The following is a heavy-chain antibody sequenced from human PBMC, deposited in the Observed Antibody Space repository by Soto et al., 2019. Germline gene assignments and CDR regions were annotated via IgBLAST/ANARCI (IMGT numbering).Heavy chain of an antibody. V-gene: IGHV3-23*01. CDR3: AKRRGAGGHFDY. Sequence: VGSLRLSCAASGFTFSSYAMGWVRQGPGKGLEWVAVVSIGGSTHYADSVRGRFTISRDNSKNTLSLQMNSLTAEDTAVYFCAKRRGAGGHFDYWGQGALVTVPS. CDR2: VSIGGST. CDR1: GFTFSSYA. D-gene: IGHD2-15*01. J-gene: IGHJ4*02.